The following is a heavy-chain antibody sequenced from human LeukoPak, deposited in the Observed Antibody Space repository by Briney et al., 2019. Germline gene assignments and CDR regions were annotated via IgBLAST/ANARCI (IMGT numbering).Heavy chain of an antibody. Sequence: SETLSLTCTVSGGSISSGDYYWSWIRQPPGKGLEWIGYIYYSGSTYYNPSLKSRVTISVDTSKNQFSLKLSSVTAADTAVYYCARTQSRRYCSSTSCYPGYYYMDVWGKGTTVTVSS. V-gene: IGHV4-30-4*08. D-gene: IGHD2-2*01. CDR2: IYYSGST. J-gene: IGHJ6*03. CDR3: ARTQSRRYCSSTSCYPGYYYMDV. CDR1: GGSISSGDYY.